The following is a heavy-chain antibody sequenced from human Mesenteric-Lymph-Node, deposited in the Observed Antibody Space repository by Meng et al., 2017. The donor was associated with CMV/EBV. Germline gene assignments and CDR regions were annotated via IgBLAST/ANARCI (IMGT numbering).Heavy chain of an antibody. CDR2: ISPTNTI. J-gene: IGHJ4*02. V-gene: IGHV3-48*03. Sequence: LSLTCAASGFTFSDNEMNWVRQAHGKGLEWVSYISPTNTIYYADFVKGRFTISRDNAKNSLYLQMNSLRAEDTAVYYCARQKWEGIDCWGQGTLVTVSS. CDR3: ARQKWEGIDC. D-gene: IGHD1-26*01. CDR1: GFTFSDNE.